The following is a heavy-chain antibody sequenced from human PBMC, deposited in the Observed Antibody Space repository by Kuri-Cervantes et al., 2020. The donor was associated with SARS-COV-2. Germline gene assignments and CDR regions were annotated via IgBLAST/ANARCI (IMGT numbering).Heavy chain of an antibody. V-gene: IGHV4-4*02. CDR1: GGSISSSNW. CDR3: AREHEYCSGGSCYGY. J-gene: IGHJ4*02. D-gene: IGHD2-15*01. CDR2: IYHSGST. Sequence: SETLSLTCAVSGGSISSSNWRSWVRQPPGKGLEWIGEIYHSGSTNYNPSLKSRVTISVDTSKNQFSLKLSSVTAADTAVYYCAREHEYCSGGSCYGYWGQGTLVTVSS.